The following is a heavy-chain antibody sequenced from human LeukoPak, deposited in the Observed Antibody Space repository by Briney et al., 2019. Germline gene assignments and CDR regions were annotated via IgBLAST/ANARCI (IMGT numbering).Heavy chain of an antibody. Sequence: SETLSLTCTVSGGSISSYYWSWIRQPPGKGLEWIGYIYYSGSTNYNPSLKSRVTISVDTSKNQFSLKLSSVTAADTAVYYCARLGVVGATYWGQGTLVTVSS. D-gene: IGHD1-26*01. CDR2: IYYSGST. V-gene: IGHV4-59*12. CDR1: GGSISSYY. CDR3: ARLGVVGATY. J-gene: IGHJ4*02.